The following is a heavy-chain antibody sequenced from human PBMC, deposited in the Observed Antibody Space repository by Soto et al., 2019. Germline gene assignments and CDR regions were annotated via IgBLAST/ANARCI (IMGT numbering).Heavy chain of an antibody. CDR1: GGTFSTHA. CDR2: IIPISGTT. CDR3: ARGYCSGGNCYSGMDV. J-gene: IGHJ6*02. D-gene: IGHD2-15*01. V-gene: IGHV1-69*13. Sequence: GASVKVSCKASGGTFSTHAIIWVRQAPGHGLEWMGGIIPISGTTYYTQKFQGRVTIIADEPTSTAFMELSSLKSEDTAVFYCARGYCSGGNCYSGMDVWGQGTTVTVSS.